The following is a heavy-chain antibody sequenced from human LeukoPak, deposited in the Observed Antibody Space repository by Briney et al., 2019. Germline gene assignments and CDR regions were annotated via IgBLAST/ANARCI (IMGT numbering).Heavy chain of an antibody. CDR3: ARVQKGIAAAGTGGGWFEP. J-gene: IGHJ5*02. CDR1: GFTFSDYY. Sequence: GRSLRLSCAASGFTFSDYYMSWIRQAPGKGLEWISYISSGGSTIYYADSVRGQFTISRDNAKKSLYLQMNSLRAEDTAVYYCARVQKGIAAAGTGGGWFEPWGQGTLVTVSS. D-gene: IGHD6-13*01. V-gene: IGHV3-11*01. CDR2: ISSGGSTI.